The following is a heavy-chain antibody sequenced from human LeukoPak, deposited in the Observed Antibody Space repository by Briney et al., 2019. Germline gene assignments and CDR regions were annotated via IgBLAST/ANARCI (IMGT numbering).Heavy chain of an antibody. V-gene: IGHV3-15*01. J-gene: IGHJ4*02. CDR1: GFTFSSYS. CDR3: TTAGVGGYCSSTSCYEFDY. CDR2: IKSKTDGGTT. D-gene: IGHD2-2*01. Sequence: GGSLRLSCAASGFTFSSYSMKWVRQAPGKGLEWVGRIKSKTDGGTTDYAAPVKGRFTISRDDSKNTLYLQMNSLKTEDTAVYYCTTAGVGGYCSSTSCYEFDYWGQGTLVTVSS.